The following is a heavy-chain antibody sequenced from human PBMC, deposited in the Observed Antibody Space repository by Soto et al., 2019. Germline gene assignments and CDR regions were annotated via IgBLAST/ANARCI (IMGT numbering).Heavy chain of an antibody. Sequence: GASVKVSCKASGYTFTSYAMHWVRQAPGQRLEWMGWINAGNGNTKYSQKFQGRVTITRDTSASTAYMELSSLRSEDTAVYYCARGGYDILTGYYDYYYYGMDVWGQGTTVTVSS. D-gene: IGHD3-9*01. CDR1: GYTFTSYA. J-gene: IGHJ6*02. CDR3: ARGGYDILTGYYDYYYYGMDV. CDR2: INAGNGNT. V-gene: IGHV1-3*01.